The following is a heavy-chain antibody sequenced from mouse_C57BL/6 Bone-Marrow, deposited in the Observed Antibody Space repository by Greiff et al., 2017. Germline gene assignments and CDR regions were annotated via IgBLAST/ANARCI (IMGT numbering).Heavy chain of an antibody. V-gene: IGHV1-7*01. CDR2: INPSSGYT. CDR1: GYPFTSYW. J-gene: IGHJ4*01. D-gene: IGHD1-1*01. Sequence: QVQLQQSGAELAKPGASVKLSCKASGYPFTSYWMHWVKQRPGQGLEWSGYINPSSGYTKYNQKFKDKATLPADKSSSTAYMQLSSMTYEDSAVYYSSRSYYYGSSDDYDAMDYWGQGTSVTVSS. CDR3: SRSYYYGSSDDYDAMDY.